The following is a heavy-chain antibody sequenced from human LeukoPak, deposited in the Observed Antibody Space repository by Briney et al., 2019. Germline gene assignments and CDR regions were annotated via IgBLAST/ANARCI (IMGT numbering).Heavy chain of an antibody. D-gene: IGHD3-10*01. CDR1: GFTFSGFS. J-gene: IGHJ4*02. V-gene: IGHV3-48*01. CDR2: ISTSSRST. CDR3: ARSAVRGVACDY. Sequence: HPGGSLRLSCTASGFTFSGFSMHWVRQAPGKGLEWLSYISTSSRSTYYADSVKGRFTISRDNAKNTLFLDMHSLRPGDSAVYYCARSAVRGVACDYWGQGTLLTVS.